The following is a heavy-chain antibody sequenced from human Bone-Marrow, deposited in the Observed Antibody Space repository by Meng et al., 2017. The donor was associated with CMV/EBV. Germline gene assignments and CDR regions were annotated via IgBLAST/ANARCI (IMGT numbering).Heavy chain of an antibody. J-gene: IGHJ5*02. CDR3: AREGSMVRGVTWFDP. D-gene: IGHD3-10*01. CDR2: IYTGDST. CDR1: GFTFSSYA. V-gene: IGHV3-23*03. Sequence: GESLKISCAASGFTFSSYAMSWVRQAPGKGLEWISVIYTGDSTYYADSVKGRFTISRDTSKNTVFLQMNNLSVADTAVYFCAREGSMVRGVTWFDPWGQGPLVTVSS.